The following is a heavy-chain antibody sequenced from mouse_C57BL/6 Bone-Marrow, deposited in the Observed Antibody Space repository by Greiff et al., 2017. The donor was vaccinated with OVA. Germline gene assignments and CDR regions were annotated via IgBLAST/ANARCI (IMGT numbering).Heavy chain of an antibody. CDR3: TSYDYDGGFDY. CDR1: GFNIKDDY. Sequence: VQLQQSGAELVRPGASVKLSCTASGFNIKDDYMHWVKQRPEQGLEWIGWIDPENGDTEYASKFQGKATITADTSSNTAYLQLSSLTSEDTAVYYCTSYDYDGGFDYWGQGTTLTVSS. V-gene: IGHV14-4*01. D-gene: IGHD2-4*01. J-gene: IGHJ2*01. CDR2: IDPENGDT.